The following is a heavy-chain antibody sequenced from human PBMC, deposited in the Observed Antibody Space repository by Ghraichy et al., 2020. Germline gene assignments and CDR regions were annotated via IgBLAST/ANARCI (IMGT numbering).Heavy chain of an antibody. V-gene: IGHV3-53*01. CDR3: SRDPRSRTYLPQFDH. CDR2: MYSGGST. D-gene: IGHD1-7*01. Sequence: GGSLRLSCAASGFTFSSNYMSCVRRAPGKGLEGVSVMYSGGSTSYADPVKGRLTIFRDNSKNTLYPQMNSLRAEDTAVYYCSRDPRSRTYLPQFDHWGQGTLVIVPS. J-gene: IGHJ4*02. CDR1: GFTFSSNY.